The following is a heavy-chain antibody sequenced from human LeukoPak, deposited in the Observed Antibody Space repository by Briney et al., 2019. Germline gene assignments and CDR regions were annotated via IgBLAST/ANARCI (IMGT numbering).Heavy chain of an antibody. CDR1: GYTLTELS. Sequence: ASVKVSCKVSGYTLTELSMHWVRQAPGKGLEWMGGFDPEDGETIYAQKFQGRVTMTEDTSTDTAYMGLSSLRSEDTAVYYCATSIAAAYDAFDIWGQGTMVTVSS. J-gene: IGHJ3*02. D-gene: IGHD6-13*01. V-gene: IGHV1-24*01. CDR3: ATSIAAAYDAFDI. CDR2: FDPEDGET.